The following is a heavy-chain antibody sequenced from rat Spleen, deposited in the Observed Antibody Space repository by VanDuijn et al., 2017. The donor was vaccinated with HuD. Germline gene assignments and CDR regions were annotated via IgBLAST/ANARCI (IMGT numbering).Heavy chain of an antibody. Sequence: EVQLVESDGGLVQPGRSLKLSCAASGFTFSDYYMAWVRQAPTKGLERVASISYEGSGTYYGDSVKGRFTISRDNAKTTLYLQMNSLRSEDTATYYCARSVFDYWGQGVMVTVSS. CDR3: ARSVFDY. V-gene: IGHV5-22*01. CDR1: GFTFSDYY. J-gene: IGHJ2*01. CDR2: ISYEGSGT.